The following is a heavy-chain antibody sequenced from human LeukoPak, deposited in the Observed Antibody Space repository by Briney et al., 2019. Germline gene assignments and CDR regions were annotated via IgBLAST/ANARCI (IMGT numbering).Heavy chain of an antibody. D-gene: IGHD4-11*01. J-gene: IGHJ4*02. CDR2: VNEDGSEK. CDR1: GFGFSNYW. Sequence: GGSLRLSCAASGFGFSNYWMSWVRQAPGKGLEWVANVNEDGSEKNYVDSVKGRFTISRDNAQDSLYLQMNSLRAEDTAVYYCARDRGYSNFDYWGQGTLLTVSS. CDR3: ARDRGYSNFDY. V-gene: IGHV3-7*01.